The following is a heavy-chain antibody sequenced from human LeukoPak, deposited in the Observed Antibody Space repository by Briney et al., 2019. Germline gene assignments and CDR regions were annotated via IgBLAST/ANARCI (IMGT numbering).Heavy chain of an antibody. Sequence: GGSLRLSCAASGFTFSSYEMNWVRQAPGKGLEWVSYISSSSSNIYYADSVKGRFTISRDNAKNSLFLQMNTLRVEDTAVYYCARLALNYYDSSGYLSYWGHGTLVTVSS. CDR1: GFTFSSYE. V-gene: IGHV3-48*01. CDR2: ISSSSSNI. J-gene: IGHJ4*01. CDR3: ARLALNYYDSSGYLSY. D-gene: IGHD3-22*01.